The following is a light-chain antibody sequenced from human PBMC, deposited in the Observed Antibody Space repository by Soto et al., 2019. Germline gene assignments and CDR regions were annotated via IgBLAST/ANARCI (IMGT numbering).Light chain of an antibody. CDR3: QQSYSFPRT. CDR1: QSISNY. J-gene: IGKJ1*01. CDR2: AAS. V-gene: IGKV1-39*01. Sequence: IQMTQSPSSLSASVGDRVTITCRASQSISNYLNWYQQKPGKAPKLLIYAASSLQSGVPSRFSGSGSGTDFTLTISSLQPEDFATYYCQQSYSFPRTFGHGTKVEMK.